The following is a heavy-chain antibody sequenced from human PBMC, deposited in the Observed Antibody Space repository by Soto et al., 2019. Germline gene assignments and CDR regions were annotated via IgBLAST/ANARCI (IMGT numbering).Heavy chain of an antibody. CDR1: GYSFTSYW. V-gene: IGHV5-51*01. D-gene: IGHD5-12*01. CDR3: ARHLSVVGYRAFDI. Sequence: GDXLKISCNGSGYSFTSYWIGWVRHMPGKGLEWMGIIYPGDSDTRYSPSFQGQVTISADKSISTAYLQWSSLKASDTAMYYCARHLSVVGYRAFDIWGQGTMVTVSS. J-gene: IGHJ3*02. CDR2: IYPGDSDT.